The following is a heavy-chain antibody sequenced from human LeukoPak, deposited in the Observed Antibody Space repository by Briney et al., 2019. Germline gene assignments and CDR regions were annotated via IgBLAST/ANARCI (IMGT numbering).Heavy chain of an antibody. CDR1: TYTFTRYG. Sequence: ASVKVSCKASTYTFTRYGISWVRQAPGQELEWMGWISGYNGNTNYAQKFLGRVSMTADTATSTAYMELRSLTSDDTAMYYCARSGRGTYYYFDLWGQGTLVTVSS. J-gene: IGHJ4*02. CDR2: ISGYNGNT. V-gene: IGHV1-18*01. D-gene: IGHD5-12*01. CDR3: ARSGRGTYYYFDL.